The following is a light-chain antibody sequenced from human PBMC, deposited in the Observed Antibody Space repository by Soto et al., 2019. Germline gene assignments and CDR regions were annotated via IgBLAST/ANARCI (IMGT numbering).Light chain of an antibody. CDR3: QQSYIVAYT. J-gene: IGKJ2*01. Sequence: DIQMTQSPSSLSASVGDTVTITCRASQNIDSYLNWYQQQPGTAPRLLSYGASVLQSGVPSRFSGSGSETDFTRTISSLQPDESATYFCQQSYIVAYTFGQGTKLEIK. V-gene: IGKV1-39*01. CDR2: GAS. CDR1: QNIDSY.